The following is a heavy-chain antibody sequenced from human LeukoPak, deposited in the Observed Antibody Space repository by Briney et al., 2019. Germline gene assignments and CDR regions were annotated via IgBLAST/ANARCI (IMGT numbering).Heavy chain of an antibody. V-gene: IGHV3-21*01. CDR3: ARDLSSSTSCYYY. CDR1: GFTFSSYS. D-gene: IGHD2-2*01. Sequence: PGGSLRLSCAASGFTFSSYSMNWVRQTPGKGLEWVSSISSSSYIYYADSVKGRFTISRDNAKNSLYLQMNSLRAEDTAVYYCARDLSSSTSCYYYWGQGTLVTVSS. CDR2: ISSSSYI. J-gene: IGHJ4*02.